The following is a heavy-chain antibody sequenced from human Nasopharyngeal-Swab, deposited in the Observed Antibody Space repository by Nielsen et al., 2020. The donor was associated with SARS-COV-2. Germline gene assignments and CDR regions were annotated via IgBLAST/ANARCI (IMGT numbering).Heavy chain of an antibody. V-gene: IGHV3-11*01. D-gene: IGHD5-12*01. J-gene: IGHJ6*02. Sequence: GESLKISCAASGFTFSDYYMAWVRQAPGKGLEWLSYISTSGRTTDSADSVKGRFTISRDNANNLLFLQMNSLRVEDTAIYYCAKDRDSGDDSDDYYHYYGMDVWGQGTTVTVFS. CDR3: AKDRDSGDDSDDYYHYYGMDV. CDR2: ISTSGRTT. CDR1: GFTFSDYY.